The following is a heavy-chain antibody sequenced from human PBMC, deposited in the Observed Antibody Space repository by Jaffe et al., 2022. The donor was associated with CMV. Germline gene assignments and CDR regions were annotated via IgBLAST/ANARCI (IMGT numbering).Heavy chain of an antibody. CDR2: IKSKTDGGTT. CDR3: TTPTTVTTFSDYYYYYYMDV. J-gene: IGHJ6*03. CDR1: GFTFSNAW. D-gene: IGHD4-17*01. V-gene: IGHV3-15*01. Sequence: EVQLVESGGGLVKPGGSLRLSCAASGFTFSNAWMSWVRQAPGKGLEWVGRIKSKTDGGTTDYAAPVKGRFTISRDDSKNTLYLQMNSLKTEDTAVYYCTTPTTVTTFSDYYYYYYMDVWGKGTTVTVSS.